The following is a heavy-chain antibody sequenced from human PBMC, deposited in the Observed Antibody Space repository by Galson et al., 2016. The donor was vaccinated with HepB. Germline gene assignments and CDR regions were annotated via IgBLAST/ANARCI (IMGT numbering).Heavy chain of an antibody. V-gene: IGHV1-46*01. D-gene: IGHD4-17*01. CDR1: GYTFTSYG. CDR2: INPSGGTT. J-gene: IGHJ2*01. Sequence: SVKVSCKASGYTFTSYGIGWVRQAPGQGLEWMGIINPSGGTTRYAQKFQGRVTMTSDTSTSTVYMEVSSLRSDDTAVYYCAISTGRRYFELWGRGTLVTVSS. CDR3: AISTGRRYFEL.